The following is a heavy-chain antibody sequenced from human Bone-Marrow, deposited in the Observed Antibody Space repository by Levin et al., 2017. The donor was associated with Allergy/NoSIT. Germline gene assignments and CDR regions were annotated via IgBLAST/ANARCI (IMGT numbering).Heavy chain of an antibody. J-gene: IGHJ6*04. D-gene: IGHD1-14*01. Sequence: PGGSLRLSCAASGLTLRGYSMHWVRQAAGKGLEWVAVMLFDESQTYYVDSVKGRFTISRDVSRNTVYLQMNSLRVEDTAIYYCVTTTYWGKGTTVTVSP. CDR1: GLTLRGYS. CDR2: MLFDESQT. V-gene: IGHV3-30*03. CDR3: VTTTY.